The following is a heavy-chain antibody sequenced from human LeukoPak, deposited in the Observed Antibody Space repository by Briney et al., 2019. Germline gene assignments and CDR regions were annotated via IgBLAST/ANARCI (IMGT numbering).Heavy chain of an antibody. J-gene: IGHJ4*02. V-gene: IGHV1-46*01. CDR3: ARDYSSGWSD. D-gene: IGHD6-19*01. Sequence: ASVKVSCKASGYTLTDYYMHWVRQAPGQGLEWMGIINPSGGSTSYAQKFQGRVTMTRDTSTSTVYMELSSLRSEDTAVYYCARDYSSGWSDWGQGTLVTVSS. CDR1: GYTLTDYY. CDR2: INPSGGST.